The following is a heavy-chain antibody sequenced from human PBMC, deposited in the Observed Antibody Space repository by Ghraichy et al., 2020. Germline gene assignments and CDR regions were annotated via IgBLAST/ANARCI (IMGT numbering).Heavy chain of an antibody. Sequence: GGSLRLSCAASGFTFSGSAMHWVRQASGKGLEWVGRIRSKANSYATAYAASVKGRFTISRDDSKNTAYLQMNSLKTEDTAVYYCTPVPAATHYYYGRDVWGQGTTVTVSS. CDR2: IRSKANSYAT. J-gene: IGHJ6*02. CDR3: TPVPAATHYYYGRDV. V-gene: IGHV3-73*01. CDR1: GFTFSGSA. D-gene: IGHD2-2*01.